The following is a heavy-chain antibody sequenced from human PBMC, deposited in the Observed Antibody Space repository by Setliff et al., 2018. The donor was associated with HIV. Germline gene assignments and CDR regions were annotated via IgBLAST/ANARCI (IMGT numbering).Heavy chain of an antibody. Sequence: SETLSLTCAVYGGSFSGYYWNWIRQAPRKGLEWIGEIEHTGRINYNPSLKSRVTMSVDTSKNQFSLKLESVTAADRGVYYCARSRLTWEIDFWGQGKLVTVSS. D-gene: IGHD1-26*01. J-gene: IGHJ4*02. CDR1: GGSFSGYY. V-gene: IGHV4-34*01. CDR2: IEHTGRI. CDR3: ARSRLTWEIDF.